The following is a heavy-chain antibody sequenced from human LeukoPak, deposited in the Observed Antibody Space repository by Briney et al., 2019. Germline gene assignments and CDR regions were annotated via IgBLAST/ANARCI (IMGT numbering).Heavy chain of an antibody. D-gene: IGHD3-16*02. V-gene: IGHV3-7*01. CDR3: ARDRRSFKGVILYYFDY. J-gene: IGHJ4*02. Sequence: HPGGSLRLSCAASGFTFSSYWMSWVRQAPGKGLEWVANIKQDGSEKYYVDSVKGRFTISRGNAKNSLYLQMNSLRAEDTAVYYCARDRRSFKGVILYYFDYWGQGTLVTVSS. CDR2: IKQDGSEK. CDR1: GFTFSSYW.